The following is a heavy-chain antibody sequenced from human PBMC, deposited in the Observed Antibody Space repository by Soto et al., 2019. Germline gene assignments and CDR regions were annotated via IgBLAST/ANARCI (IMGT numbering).Heavy chain of an antibody. J-gene: IGHJ4*02. CDR3: ARDYIVVVVAATWDY. V-gene: IGHV3-9*01. CDR2: INWNSVDI. D-gene: IGHD2-15*01. CDR1: GFTFYDYA. Sequence: GWSLRLSCSASGFTFYDYAMHWVRQVPGKGLEWVSGINWNSVDIGYADSVKGRFTISRDNAKNSLYLQMNSLRAEDTAVYNCARDYIVVVVAATWDYWGQGTLVTVS.